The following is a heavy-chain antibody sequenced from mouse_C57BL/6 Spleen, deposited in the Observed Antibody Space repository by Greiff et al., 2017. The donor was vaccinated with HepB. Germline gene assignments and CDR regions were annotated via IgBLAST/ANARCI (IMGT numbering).Heavy chain of an antibody. V-gene: IGHV1-18*01. CDR2: INPNNGGT. Sequence: EVQLQQSGPELVKPGASVKIPCKASGYTFTDYNMDWVKQSHGKSLEWIGDINPNNGGTIYNQKFKGKATLTVDKSSSTAYMELRSLTSEDTAVYYCAREDYYGSSAWLAYWGQGTLVTVSA. J-gene: IGHJ3*01. D-gene: IGHD1-1*01. CDR3: AREDYYGSSAWLAY. CDR1: GYTFTDYN.